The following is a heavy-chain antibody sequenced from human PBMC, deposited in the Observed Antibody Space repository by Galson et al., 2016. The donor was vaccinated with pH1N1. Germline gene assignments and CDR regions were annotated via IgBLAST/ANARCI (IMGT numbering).Heavy chain of an antibody. CDR3: ATETGSSGMEG. J-gene: IGHJ6*02. CDR1: GGTLSRHT. Sequence: SVKVSCKASGGTLSRHTISWVRQAPGQGLEWMGRILPIVGITNYAQKLQGRVTIMEDRFTSTVSMELSGLTSDDTAVYYCATETGSSGMEGGDQRTTVTVSS. V-gene: IGHV1-69*02. D-gene: IGHD3-10*01. CDR2: ILPIVGIT.